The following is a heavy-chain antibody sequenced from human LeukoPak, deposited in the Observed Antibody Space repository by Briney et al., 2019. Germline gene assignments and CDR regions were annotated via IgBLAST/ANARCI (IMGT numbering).Heavy chain of an antibody. Sequence: GGSLRLSCAASGFTFSSYAMHWVRQAPGKGLEWVTFIRYDGSNTYYADSVMGRFTISRDNSKNTLFLQMNSLRAADTAVYYCAKGSTRQLERIIYYYMDVWGKGTTVTVSS. D-gene: IGHD1-1*01. CDR3: AKGSTRQLERIIYYYMDV. CDR2: IRYDGSNT. J-gene: IGHJ6*03. V-gene: IGHV3-30*02. CDR1: GFTFSSYA.